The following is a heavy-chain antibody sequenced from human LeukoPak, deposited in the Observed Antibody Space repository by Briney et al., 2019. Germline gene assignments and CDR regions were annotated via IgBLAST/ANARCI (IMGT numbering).Heavy chain of an antibody. CDR3: ARGKRYYDFWSGYSGMDV. CDR2: ISAYNGNT. D-gene: IGHD3-3*01. J-gene: IGHJ6*02. Sequence: ASVKVSCKASGYTFTSYGISWVRQAPGQGLEWMGWISAYNGNTNYAQKLQGRVTMTTDTSTSTAYMELRSLRSDDTAVYYCARGKRYYDFWSGYSGMDVWGQGTTVTVSS. CDR1: GYTFTSYG. V-gene: IGHV1-18*01.